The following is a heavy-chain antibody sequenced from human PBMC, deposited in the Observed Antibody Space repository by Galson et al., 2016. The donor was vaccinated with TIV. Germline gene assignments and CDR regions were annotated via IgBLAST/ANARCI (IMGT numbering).Heavy chain of an antibody. V-gene: IGHV3-23*01. J-gene: IGHJ6*02. CDR3: VKVPSGGFTYYYAMDV. D-gene: IGHD4-23*01. CDR2: ISGGGGNI. CDR1: GFTFSSYA. Sequence: SLRLPCAASGFTFSSYAMTWVRQAPGKGLEWVTAISGGGGNIYYADSVKGRFTISRDNSRDTLYMQMNSLRDEDTAVYYCVKVPSGGFTYYYAMDVWGQGTTVTVSS.